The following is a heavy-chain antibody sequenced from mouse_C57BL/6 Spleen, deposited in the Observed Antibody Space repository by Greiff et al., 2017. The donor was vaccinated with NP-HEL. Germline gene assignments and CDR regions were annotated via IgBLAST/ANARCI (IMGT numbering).Heavy chain of an antibody. D-gene: IGHD2-4*01. CDR2: IWTGGGT. V-gene: IGHV2-9-1*01. J-gene: IGHJ4*01. CDR1: GFSLTSYA. CDR3: ARNWGGYDYDPVWYAMDY. Sequence: QVQLKESGPGLVAPSQSLSITCTVSGFSLTSYAISWVRQPPGKGLEWLGVIWTGGGTNYNSALKSRLSISKDNSKSQVFVKMNSLQTDDTARYYCARNWGGYDYDPVWYAMDYWGQGTSVTVSS.